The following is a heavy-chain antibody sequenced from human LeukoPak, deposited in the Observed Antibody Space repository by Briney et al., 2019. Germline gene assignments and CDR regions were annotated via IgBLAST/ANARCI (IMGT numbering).Heavy chain of an antibody. CDR2: INPNSGGT. CDR3: ASGLGYCSGGSCYLVQR. Sequence: ASVKVSCKASGYTFTGYYMHWVRQAPGQGLEWMGWINPNSGGTNYAQKFQGRVTMTRDTSISTAYMELSRLRSDDTAVYYCASGLGYCSGGSCYLVQRWGLGTLVTVSS. CDR1: GYTFTGYY. D-gene: IGHD2-15*01. J-gene: IGHJ4*02. V-gene: IGHV1-2*02.